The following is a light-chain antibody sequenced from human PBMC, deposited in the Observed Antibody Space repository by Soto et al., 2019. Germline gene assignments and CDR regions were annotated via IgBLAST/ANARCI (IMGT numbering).Light chain of an antibody. CDR2: GAS. V-gene: IGKV3-15*01. CDR1: RSINRK. CDR3: QQYYDYPPLI. Sequence: EIVMTQSPATLSVSPGERATLSCRDSRSINRKSAWYQQKPGQAPRLLISGASTRATGIPARFSGSGSGTEFTLTISSLQSEDSAVYYCQQYYDYPPLIFGGGTKVEIK. J-gene: IGKJ4*01.